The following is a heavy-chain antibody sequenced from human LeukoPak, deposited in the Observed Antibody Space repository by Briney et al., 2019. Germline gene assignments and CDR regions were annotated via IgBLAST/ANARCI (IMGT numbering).Heavy chain of an antibody. CDR3: AKDQQGGAGSGRFDY. Sequence: GGSLRLSCAASGFTFSSYSMNWVRQSPGKGLEWLAIISFDGAYRYYADSVKGRFTISRDISKNTFYLQVSSLTADDAALYYCAKDQQGGAGSGRFDYWGQGTLVTVSS. J-gene: IGHJ4*02. D-gene: IGHD3-10*01. V-gene: IGHV3-30*18. CDR1: GFTFSSYS. CDR2: ISFDGAYR.